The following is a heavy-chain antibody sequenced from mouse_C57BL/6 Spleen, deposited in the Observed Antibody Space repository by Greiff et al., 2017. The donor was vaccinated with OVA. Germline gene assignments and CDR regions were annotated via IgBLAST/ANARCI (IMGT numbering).Heavy chain of an antibody. J-gene: IGHJ4*01. CDR3: ARWGYGSSYYAMDY. D-gene: IGHD1-1*01. CDR1: GYTFTSYW. CDR2: IDPNRGGT. Sequence: QVQLQQPGAELVKPGASVKLSCKASGYTFTSYWMHWVKQRPGRGLEWIGRIDPNRGGTKYNEKFKSKATLTVDKPSSTAYMQLSSLTSEDSAVYYCARWGYGSSYYAMDYWGQGTSVTVSS. V-gene: IGHV1-72*01.